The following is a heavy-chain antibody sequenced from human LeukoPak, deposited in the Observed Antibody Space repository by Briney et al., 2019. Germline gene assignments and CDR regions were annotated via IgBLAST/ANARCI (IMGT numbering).Heavy chain of an antibody. J-gene: IGHJ5*02. D-gene: IGHD2-2*02. V-gene: IGHV4-31*03. Sequence: SQTLSLTCTVSGGSISSGGYYWSWIRQHPGKGLEWIGYIYYSGSTYYNPSLKSRVTISVDTSKNQFSLKLSSVTAADTAVYYCARDRWHCSSTSCYTFWFRNWFDPWGQGTLVTVSS. CDR1: GGSISSGGYY. CDR3: ARDRWHCSSTSCYTFWFRNWFDP. CDR2: IYYSGST.